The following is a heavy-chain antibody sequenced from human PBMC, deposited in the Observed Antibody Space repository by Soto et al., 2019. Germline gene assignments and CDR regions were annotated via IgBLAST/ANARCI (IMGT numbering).Heavy chain of an antibody. V-gene: IGHV4-59*08. CDR2: IYYSGST. Sequence: SETLSLTCTVSGGSISSYYWSWIRQPPGKGLEWIGYIYYSGSTNYNPSLKSRVTISVDTSKNQFSLKLSSVTAADTAVYYCARLKDCSSTSCLDYWGQGTLLTVSS. D-gene: IGHD2-2*01. J-gene: IGHJ4*02. CDR3: ARLKDCSSTSCLDY. CDR1: GGSISSYY.